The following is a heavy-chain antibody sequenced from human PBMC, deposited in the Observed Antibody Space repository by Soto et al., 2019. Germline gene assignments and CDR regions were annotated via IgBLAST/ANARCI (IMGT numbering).Heavy chain of an antibody. CDR3: AKPPYYDILTGYFDY. Sequence: EVQLLESGGGLVQPGGSLRLSCAASGFTFSSYAMSWVRQAPGKGLEWVSAISGSSGSTYYADSVKGRFTISRDNSKNTLYLQMNSLRAEDTAVYYCAKPPYYDILTGYFDYWGQGTLVTVSS. D-gene: IGHD3-9*01. CDR1: GFTFSSYA. J-gene: IGHJ4*02. V-gene: IGHV3-23*01. CDR2: ISGSSGST.